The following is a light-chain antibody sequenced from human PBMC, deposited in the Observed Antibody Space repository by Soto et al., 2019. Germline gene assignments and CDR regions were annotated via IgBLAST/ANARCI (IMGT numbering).Light chain of an antibody. V-gene: IGLV2-14*03. Sequence: QSVLTQPASVSESPGQSITISCTGTSSDVGAYDFVSWYQQHPDKAPKLMIYEVSNRPSGVSNRFSGSKSVNTATLTISGLQAEDEADYCCSSYTSSSTRVFGTGTKATVL. CDR3: SSYTSSSTRV. J-gene: IGLJ1*01. CDR1: SSDVGAYDF. CDR2: EVS.